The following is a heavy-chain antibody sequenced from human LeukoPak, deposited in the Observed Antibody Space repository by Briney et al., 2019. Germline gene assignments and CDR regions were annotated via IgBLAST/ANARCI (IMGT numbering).Heavy chain of an antibody. V-gene: IGHV3-7*03. J-gene: IGHJ6*03. CDR2: IYLDGSRA. CDR3: ARAGNNYYYHMDV. Sequence: GGSLRLSCAVSGFTFTNYWMSWARQSPGKGLEWVANIYLDGSRAYYVDSVKGRFTISRDNAKNSLYLQMNSLRAEDTAVYYCARAGNNYYYHMDVWGKGTTVTISS. CDR1: GFTFTNYW.